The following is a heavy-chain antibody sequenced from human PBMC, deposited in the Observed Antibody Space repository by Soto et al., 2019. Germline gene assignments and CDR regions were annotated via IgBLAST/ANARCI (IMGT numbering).Heavy chain of an antibody. CDR2: INDRGSI. D-gene: IGHD3-9*01. CDR1: GGSFSGYY. V-gene: IGHV4-34*01. Sequence: QVQLQQWGAGPLRPLETLSLTCGVSGGSFSGYYWAWIRQSPGKGLEWFGEINDRGSINYNPSLKSRGSISVDTSKNHYSLNLRSVTAADTAVYYCARESHDILTGPPWVWYFDLWGRGTLVTVSS. CDR3: ARESHDILTGPPWVWYFDL. J-gene: IGHJ2*01.